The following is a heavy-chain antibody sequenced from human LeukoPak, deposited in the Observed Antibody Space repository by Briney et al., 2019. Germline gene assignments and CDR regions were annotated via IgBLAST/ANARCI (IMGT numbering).Heavy chain of an antibody. Sequence: ASVKVSCKASGGTFSSYAISWVRQAPGQGLEWMGGIIPIFGTANYAQKFQGRVTVTADESTSTAYMELSSLRSEDTAVYYCARDRCSGGSCYSNRWFDPWGQGTLVTVSS. J-gene: IGHJ5*02. CDR3: ARDRCSGGSCYSNRWFDP. V-gene: IGHV1-69*13. D-gene: IGHD2-15*01. CDR2: IIPIFGTA. CDR1: GGTFSSYA.